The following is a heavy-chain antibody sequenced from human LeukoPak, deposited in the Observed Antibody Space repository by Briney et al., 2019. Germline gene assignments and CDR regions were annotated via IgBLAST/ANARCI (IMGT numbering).Heavy chain of an antibody. J-gene: IGHJ4*02. CDR3: ARSNLPISGYYYY. D-gene: IGHD3-22*01. Sequence: SGGSLRLSCAASGFTFRDYFMSWIRQAPGKGLEWVSSISSSSSYIYYADSVKGRFTISRDNAKNSLYLQMNSLRAEDTAVYYCARSNLPISGYYYYWGQGTLVTVSS. CDR2: ISSSSSYI. V-gene: IGHV3-11*06. CDR1: GFTFRDYF.